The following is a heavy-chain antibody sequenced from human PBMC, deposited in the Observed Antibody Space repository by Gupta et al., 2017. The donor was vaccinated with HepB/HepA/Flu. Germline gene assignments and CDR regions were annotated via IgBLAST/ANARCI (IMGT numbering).Heavy chain of an antibody. D-gene: IGHD1-26*01. CDR1: GFSAGYKF. CDR2: LVSAGST. V-gene: IGHV3-66*01. Sequence: EVHLVASGGGLVKPGGSLGLSCSASGFSAGYKFMRWVRQAPGKGPEWVSLLVSAGSTYYADSVKCRFIISRDNSRDTLYLEMNNLRVDDTAVYFCARVLSEGWTYSVYWGRGTLVTVS. J-gene: IGHJ4*02. CDR3: ARVLSEGWTYSVY.